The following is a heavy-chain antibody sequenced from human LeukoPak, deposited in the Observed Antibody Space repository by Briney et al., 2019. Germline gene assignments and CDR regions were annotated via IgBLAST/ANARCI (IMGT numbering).Heavy chain of an antibody. D-gene: IGHD3-16*01. Sequence: GRSLRLSCAASGFTFSSYAMHWVRQAPGKGLEWVAVISYDGSNKYYADSVKGRFTISRDNSKNTLYLQMNSLRAEDTAVYYCARDRPFGGESMNFDYWGRGTLVTVSS. V-gene: IGHV3-30*04. J-gene: IGHJ4*02. CDR3: ARDRPFGGESMNFDY. CDR2: ISYDGSNK. CDR1: GFTFSSYA.